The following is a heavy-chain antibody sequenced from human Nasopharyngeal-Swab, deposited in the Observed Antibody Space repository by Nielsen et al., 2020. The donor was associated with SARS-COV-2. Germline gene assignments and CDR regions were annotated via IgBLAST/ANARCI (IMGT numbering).Heavy chain of an antibody. V-gene: IGHV2-5*02. CDR3: ARVDVSGFYYYGLDV. J-gene: IGHJ6*02. D-gene: IGHD5-12*01. Sequence: PGKALERLAVIFWDDDKWYSPSLEGRLTITKDTTKNQVVLRMTNVDPVDTGTYYCARVDVSGFYYYGLDVWGQGTTVTVSS. CDR2: IFWDDDK.